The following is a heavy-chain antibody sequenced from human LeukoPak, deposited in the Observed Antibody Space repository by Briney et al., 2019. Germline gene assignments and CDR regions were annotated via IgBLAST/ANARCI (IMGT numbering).Heavy chain of an antibody. Sequence: GGSLRLSCAASGFTFSSYGMHWVRQAPGKGLEWVAVIWYDGSNKYYADSVKGRFTISRDNSKNTLYLQMNSLRAEDTAVYYCAKCSITRLYYMDVWGKGTTVTVSS. CDR2: IWYDGSNK. J-gene: IGHJ6*03. D-gene: IGHD2-2*01. CDR3: AKCSITRLYYMDV. V-gene: IGHV3-33*06. CDR1: GFTFSSYG.